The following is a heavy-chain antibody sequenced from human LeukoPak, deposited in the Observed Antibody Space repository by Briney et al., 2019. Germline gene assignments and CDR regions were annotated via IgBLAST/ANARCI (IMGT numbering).Heavy chain of an antibody. CDR3: ARDPRWLTPDCTSTSCYENYFDP. CDR2: IFHDGGA. CDR1: GYSISNGYQ. D-gene: IGHD2-2*01. Sequence: PSETLSLTCDVSGYSISNGYQWTWIRQSPGRGLEWIGTIFHDGGAHYNPSLGSRVVISIDTSENQFSLRLRSVTVADTAVYYCARDPRWLTPDCTSTSCYENYFDPWGRGTLVTVSS. V-gene: IGHV4-38-2*02. J-gene: IGHJ5*02.